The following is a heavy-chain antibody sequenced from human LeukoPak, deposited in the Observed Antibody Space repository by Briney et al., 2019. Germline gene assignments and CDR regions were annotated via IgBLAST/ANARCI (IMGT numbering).Heavy chain of an antibody. CDR3: ARASRRSYDYGDYANPIVFDY. Sequence: SETLTLTCTVSGGAISSTNYYWGWIRQPPGKGLEWIGSISYSGSTYYNPSLKSRVTTSVDTSKNQFSLKLSSVTAADTAVYYCARASRRSYDYGDYANPIVFDYWGQGTLVTVSS. J-gene: IGHJ4*02. D-gene: IGHD4-17*01. V-gene: IGHV4-39*07. CDR2: ISYSGST. CDR1: GGAISSTNYY.